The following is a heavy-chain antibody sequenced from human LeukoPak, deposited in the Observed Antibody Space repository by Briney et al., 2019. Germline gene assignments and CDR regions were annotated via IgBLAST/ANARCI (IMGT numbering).Heavy chain of an antibody. CDR1: GYTFTGYY. Sequence: ASVKVSCKASGYTFTGYYMHWVRQAPGRGLEWMGWINPNSGGTNYAQKFQGRVTMTRDTSISTAYMELRRLRSDDTAVYYCARGPIAVAGYFDYWGQGTLVTVSS. CDR2: INPNSGGT. V-gene: IGHV1-2*02. J-gene: IGHJ4*02. CDR3: ARGPIAVAGYFDY. D-gene: IGHD6-19*01.